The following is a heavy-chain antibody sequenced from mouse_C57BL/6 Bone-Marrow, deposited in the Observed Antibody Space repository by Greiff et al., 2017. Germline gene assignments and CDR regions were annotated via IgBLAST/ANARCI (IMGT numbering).Heavy chain of an antibody. J-gene: IGHJ2*01. CDR3: TTHHYNPFDY. V-gene: IGHV14-4*01. CDR2: IDPENGDT. CDR1: GFNINDDY. D-gene: IGHD1-2*01. Sequence: VQLQQSGAELVRPGASVKLSCTASGFNINDDYMHWVKQRPEQGLEWIGWIDPENGDTEYAEKFQGKATMTADTSSNTVYLQLSSLTSEDTAVYYCTTHHYNPFDYWGQGTTLTVSS.